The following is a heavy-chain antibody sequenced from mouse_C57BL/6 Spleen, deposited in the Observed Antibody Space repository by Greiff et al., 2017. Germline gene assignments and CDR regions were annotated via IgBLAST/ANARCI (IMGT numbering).Heavy chain of an antibody. Sequence: EVMLVESGGGLVQPKGSLKLSCAASGFSFNTYAMNWVRQAPGTGLEWVARIRSKSNNYATYYADSVKDRFTISRDDSESMLYLQMNNLKTEDTAMYYCVRRGDSSGYGFADWGQGTLVTVSA. CDR2: IRSKSNNYAT. CDR1: GFSFNTYA. CDR3: VRRGDSSGYGFAD. D-gene: IGHD3-2*02. V-gene: IGHV10-1*01. J-gene: IGHJ3*01.